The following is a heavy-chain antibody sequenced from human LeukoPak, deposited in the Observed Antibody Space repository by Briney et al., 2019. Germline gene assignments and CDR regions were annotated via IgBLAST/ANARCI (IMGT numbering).Heavy chain of an antibody. CDR3: ARAPPGATTISGPFDY. V-gene: IGHV3-30*04. CDR1: GFTLSSYA. CDR2: ISYDGSNK. J-gene: IGHJ4*02. Sequence: GRSLRLSCAASGFTLSSYAMHWVRQAPGKGLEWVAVISYDGSNKYYADSVKGRFTISRDNSKNTLYLQINSLRAEDTAVYYCARAPPGATTISGPFDYWGQGTLVTVSS. D-gene: IGHD1-26*01.